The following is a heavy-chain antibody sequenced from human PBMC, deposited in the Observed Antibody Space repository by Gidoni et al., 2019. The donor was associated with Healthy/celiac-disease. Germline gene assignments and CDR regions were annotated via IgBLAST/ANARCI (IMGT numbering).Heavy chain of an antibody. CDR2: ISSSSSYI. CDR3: ARSNRYCSGGSCYYDY. Sequence: EVQLVESGGGLVKPGGSLRLSCAASGFTFSSYSMNWVRQAPGKGLEWVSSISSSSSYIYYADSVKGRFTISRDNAKNSLYLQMNSLRAEDTAVYYCARSNRYCSGGSCYYDYWGQGTLVTVSS. D-gene: IGHD2-15*01. CDR1: GFTFSSYS. J-gene: IGHJ4*02. V-gene: IGHV3-21*01.